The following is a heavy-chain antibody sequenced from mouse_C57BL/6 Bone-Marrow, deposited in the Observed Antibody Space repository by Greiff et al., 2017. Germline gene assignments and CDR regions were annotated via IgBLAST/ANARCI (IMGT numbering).Heavy chain of an antibody. Sequence: EVQRVESGGGLVQSGRSLRLSCATSGFTFSDFYMEWVRQAPGKGLEWIAASRNKANDYTTEYSASVKGRFIVSRDTSQSILYLQMKALRTEDTAIYDCARDGGYDGEYAMDYWGQGTSVTVSS. J-gene: IGHJ4*01. CDR3: ARDGGYDGEYAMDY. CDR2: SRNKANDYTT. D-gene: IGHD2-2*01. V-gene: IGHV7-1*01. CDR1: GFTFSDFY.